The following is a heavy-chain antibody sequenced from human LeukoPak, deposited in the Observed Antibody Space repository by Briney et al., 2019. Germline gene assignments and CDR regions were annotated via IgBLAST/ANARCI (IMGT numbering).Heavy chain of an antibody. V-gene: IGHV4-34*01. CDR3: ARGYLHYYYDSSGYYTY. D-gene: IGHD3-22*01. CDR1: GGSFSGYY. CDR2: INHSGST. J-gene: IGHJ4*02. Sequence: PSETLSLTCAVYGGSFSGYYWSWIRQPPGKGLEWSGEINHSGSTNYNPSLKSRVTISVDTSKNQFSLKLSSVTAADTAVYYCARGYLHYYYDSSGYYTYWGQGTLVTVSS.